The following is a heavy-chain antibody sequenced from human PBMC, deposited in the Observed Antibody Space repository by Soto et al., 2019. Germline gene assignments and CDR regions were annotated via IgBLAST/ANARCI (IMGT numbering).Heavy chain of an antibody. CDR2: IYYSGST. Sequence: TLSLTCTVSGGSISSGGYYWSWIRQHPGKGLEWIGYIYYSGSTYYNPSLKSRVTISVDTSKNQFSLKLSSVTAADTAVYYCARVDYGDRLYYFDYWGQGTLVTVSS. J-gene: IGHJ4*02. D-gene: IGHD4-17*01. V-gene: IGHV4-31*03. CDR1: GGSISSGGYY. CDR3: ARVDYGDRLYYFDY.